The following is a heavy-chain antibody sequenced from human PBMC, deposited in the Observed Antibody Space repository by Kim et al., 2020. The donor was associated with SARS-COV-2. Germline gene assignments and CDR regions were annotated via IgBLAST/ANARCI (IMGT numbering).Heavy chain of an antibody. D-gene: IGHD3-9*01. J-gene: IGHJ6*02. Sequence: ASVKVSCKASGYTFTSYYMHWVRQAPGQGLEWMGIINPSGGSTSYAQKFQGRVTMTRDTSTSTVYMELSSLRSEDTAVYYCARGSGLVIRSYYYYGMDVWGQGTTVTVSS. CDR3: ARGSGLVIRSYYYYGMDV. CDR2: INPSGGST. CDR1: GYTFTSYY. V-gene: IGHV1-46*01.